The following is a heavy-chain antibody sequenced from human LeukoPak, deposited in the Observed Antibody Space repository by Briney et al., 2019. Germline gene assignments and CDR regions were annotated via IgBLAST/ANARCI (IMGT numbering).Heavy chain of an antibody. Sequence: ASVKVSCKTSGYTFTSYGISWVRQAPGQGLEWMGWIRSDSGDTNYAQKLQGRVTMTRDMSTSTDYMELISLRSEDTAVYYCARSGWGNRQAFDIWGQGTMVTVSS. D-gene: IGHD6-19*01. CDR3: ARSGWGNRQAFDI. J-gene: IGHJ3*02. CDR2: IRSDSGDT. CDR1: GYTFTSYG. V-gene: IGHV1-18*01.